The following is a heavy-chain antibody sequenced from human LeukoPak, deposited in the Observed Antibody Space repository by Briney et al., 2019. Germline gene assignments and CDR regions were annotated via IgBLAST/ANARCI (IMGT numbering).Heavy chain of an antibody. CDR1: GFTFRTYW. V-gene: IGHV3-74*01. CDR2: INEDGRIT. J-gene: IGHJ4*02. CDR3: GRDLGGRWSY. Sequence: GGSLRLSCGVSGFTFRTYWMHWVRQVPGEGRVWGSRINEDGRITSYADSVTGRFTISRDNAQNTLYLQMNSLSAEDTAVYYCGRDLGGRWSYWGQGALVTVSS. D-gene: IGHD3-16*01.